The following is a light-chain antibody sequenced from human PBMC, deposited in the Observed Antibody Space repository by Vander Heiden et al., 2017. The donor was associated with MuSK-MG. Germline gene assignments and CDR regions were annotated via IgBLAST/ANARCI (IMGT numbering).Light chain of an antibody. J-gene: IGKJ4*01. CDR3: QQRSNGPT. V-gene: IGKV3-11*01. Sequence: EIVLTQSPATLSLSPGERATLSCRASQSVSNEVAWYQQKPGQAPRLLIYDASDRASGIPTRFSGSGSGTDFTLTISSLEPEDFAVYYCQQRSNGPTFGGGTKVEIK. CDR2: DAS. CDR1: QSVSNE.